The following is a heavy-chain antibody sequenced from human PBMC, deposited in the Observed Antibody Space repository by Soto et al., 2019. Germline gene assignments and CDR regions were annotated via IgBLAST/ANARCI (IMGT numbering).Heavy chain of an antibody. CDR2: ISAYNGST. D-gene: IGHD3-10*01. J-gene: IGHJ4*02. V-gene: IGHV1-18*01. Sequence: ASVKVSCKASGYTFTSYGISWVRQAPGQGLEWMGWISAYNGSTNYAQKLQGRVTMTTDTSTSTAYMELRSLRSDDTAVYYCARDLADYGSGSYYFDYWGQGTLVTVSS. CDR3: ARDLADYGSGSYYFDY. CDR1: GYTFTSYG.